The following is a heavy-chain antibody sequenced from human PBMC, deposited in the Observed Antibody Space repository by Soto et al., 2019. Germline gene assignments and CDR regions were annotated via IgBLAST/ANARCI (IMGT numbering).Heavy chain of an antibody. CDR3: AKEGGLSGSYYIPSSYYFDY. CDR2: ISYDGSNT. Sequence: QVQLVESGGGVVQPGRSLRLSCVASGFTFSSYGMHWVRQAPGKGLEWVAIISYDGSNTYYADSVKGRFTISRDNSKNTLHLQMTSLRAEDTSVYYCAKEGGLSGSYYIPSSYYFDYWGQGTLVTVSS. D-gene: IGHD1-26*01. V-gene: IGHV3-30*18. J-gene: IGHJ4*02. CDR1: GFTFSSYG.